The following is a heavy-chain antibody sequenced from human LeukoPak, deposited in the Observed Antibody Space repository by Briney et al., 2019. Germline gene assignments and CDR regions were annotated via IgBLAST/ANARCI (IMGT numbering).Heavy chain of an antibody. CDR1: GFTFDDYA. V-gene: IGHV3-9*01. CDR2: ISWNSGSI. D-gene: IGHD6-13*01. J-gene: IGHJ4*02. Sequence: GGSLRLSCAASGFTFDDYAMHWVRQAPGKGLEWVSGISWNSGSIGYADSVKGRFTISRDNSKNTLYLQMNSLRAEDTAVYYCAKAKIGIAAAASSYFDYWGQGTLVTVSS. CDR3: AKAKIGIAAAASSYFDY.